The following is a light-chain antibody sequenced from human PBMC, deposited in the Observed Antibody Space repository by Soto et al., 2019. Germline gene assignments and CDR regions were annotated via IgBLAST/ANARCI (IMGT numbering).Light chain of an antibody. V-gene: IGKV3-15*01. Sequence: EIVMTQSPATLSVSPGEGATLSCRASQSVSSNLAWYQQKPGQAPRLLILGASTRATGIPARFSGSGSGTEFSLSISALQSEDFAIYYCQQYSNCPLTFGGGTKVGIK. CDR3: QQYSNCPLT. CDR2: GAS. J-gene: IGKJ4*01. CDR1: QSVSSN.